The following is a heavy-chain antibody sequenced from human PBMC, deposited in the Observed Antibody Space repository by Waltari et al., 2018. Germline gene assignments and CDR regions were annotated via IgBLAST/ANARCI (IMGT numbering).Heavy chain of an antibody. D-gene: IGHD5-12*01. Sequence: QVQLVQSGAEVKQPGASVKVSCKASGYTFTGYYMPWVRQAPGQGLEWMGWINPNSGGTNYAQKFQGRVTMTRDTSISTAYMELSRLRSDDTAVYYCARDRGYSGYDSRYFDYWGQGTLVTVSS. J-gene: IGHJ4*02. CDR3: ARDRGYSGYDSRYFDY. CDR1: GYTFTGYY. V-gene: IGHV1-2*02. CDR2: INPNSGGT.